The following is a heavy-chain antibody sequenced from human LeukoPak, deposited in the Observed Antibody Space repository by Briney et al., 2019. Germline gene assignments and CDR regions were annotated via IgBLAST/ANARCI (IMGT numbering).Heavy chain of an antibody. CDR1: GGSISSGDYY. CDR3: ARWRLAGYSYGLWGIGIIDAFDI. Sequence: PSQTLSLTCTVSGGSISSGDYYWSWIRQPPGKGLEWIGEINHSGSTNYNPSLKSRVTISVDTSKNQFSLKLSSVTAADTAVYYCARWRLAGYSYGLWGIGIIDAFDIRGQGTMVTVSS. V-gene: IGHV4-30-4*08. J-gene: IGHJ3*02. CDR2: INHSGST. D-gene: IGHD5-18*01.